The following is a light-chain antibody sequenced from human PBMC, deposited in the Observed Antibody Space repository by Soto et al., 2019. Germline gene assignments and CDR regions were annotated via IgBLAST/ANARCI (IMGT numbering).Light chain of an antibody. Sequence: QSALTQPASVFGSPGQSITISCTGTSSDVGGYNYVSWYQQHPGKAPKLIIYDVSDRPSGVSNRFSGSKSGNTASLTISGLQADDEADYYCSSYTSQSTVVFGGGTKVTVL. CDR2: DVS. CDR1: SSDVGGYNY. V-gene: IGLV2-14*01. CDR3: SSYTSQSTVV. J-gene: IGLJ3*02.